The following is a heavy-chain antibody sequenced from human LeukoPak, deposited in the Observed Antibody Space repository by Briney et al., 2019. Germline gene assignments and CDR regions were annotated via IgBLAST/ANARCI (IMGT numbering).Heavy chain of an antibody. D-gene: IGHD3-10*01. CDR2: IKQDASEI. CDR3: ATDGGPFDN. J-gene: IGHJ4*02. V-gene: IGHV3-7*01. Sequence: GGSLRLSCAASGVTISGYWMSWVRQAPGKGLEWVANIKQDASEIYYVGSVKGRFTISRDNAKNSVFLQMNSLRAEDTAVYYCATDGGPFDNWGQGILVTVSS. CDR1: GVTISGYW.